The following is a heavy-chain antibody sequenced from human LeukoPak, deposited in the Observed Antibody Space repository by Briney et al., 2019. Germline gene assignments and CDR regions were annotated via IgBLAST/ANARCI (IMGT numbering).Heavy chain of an antibody. V-gene: IGHV4-59*08. J-gene: IGHJ4*02. CDR3: ARRPHNWGFDY. D-gene: IGHD7-27*01. CDR2: IYYSGST. Sequence: SETLSLTCTVSGGSLSSYYWSWIRQPPGKGLEWIGYIYYSGSTNYSPSVKSRVTISVDTSKNQFSLRLNSVTAADTAVFYCARRPHNWGFDYWGQGILVTVSS. CDR1: GGSLSSYY.